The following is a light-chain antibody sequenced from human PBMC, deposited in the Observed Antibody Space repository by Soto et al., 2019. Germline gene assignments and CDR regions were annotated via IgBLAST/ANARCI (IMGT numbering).Light chain of an antibody. V-gene: IGKV1-39*01. J-gene: IGKJ2*01. CDR3: QPFYYGPHT. CDR2: GAS. Sequence: IQMPQSPPFLSASVGDGVTLTCRASHTIATYLNWYQQKPGQVPEVLIYGASRLHVGVPSRCTGSGYGTEFSLPINKLKPEAFAMYYCQPFYYGPHTFGQWTKL. CDR1: HTIATY.